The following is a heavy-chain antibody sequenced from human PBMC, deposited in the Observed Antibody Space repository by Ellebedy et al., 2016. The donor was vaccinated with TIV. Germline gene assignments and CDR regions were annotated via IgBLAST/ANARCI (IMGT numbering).Heavy chain of an antibody. CDR2: ISTYSGNT. CDR1: GYTFSRHG. Sequence: AASVKVSCKTSGYTFSRHGLNWVRQAPGQGLEWMGWISTYSGNTKYAQKFQGRVTMTTDTSTGTAYLELRSLTSDDTAEYYCAREADSDALDIWGQGTMVIVPS. D-gene: IGHD2-15*01. J-gene: IGHJ3*02. CDR3: AREADSDALDI. V-gene: IGHV1-18*01.